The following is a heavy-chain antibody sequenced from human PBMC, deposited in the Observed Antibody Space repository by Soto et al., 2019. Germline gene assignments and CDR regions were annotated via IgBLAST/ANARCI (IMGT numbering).Heavy chain of an antibody. D-gene: IGHD3-10*01. CDR3: ASCPQNCITSSPCCLFFDY. CDR1: GYTFSNYG. CDR2: INAGNGNT. J-gene: IGHJ4*02. V-gene: IGHV1-3*01. Sequence: GASVKVSCKASGYTFSNYGIHWVRPAPGQRIERMGLINAGNGNTKYSQKFQGRVTLTRDTSASTAYMELSSLRSEDTAVYYCASCPQNCITSSPCCLFFDYWGQGTLVTVSS.